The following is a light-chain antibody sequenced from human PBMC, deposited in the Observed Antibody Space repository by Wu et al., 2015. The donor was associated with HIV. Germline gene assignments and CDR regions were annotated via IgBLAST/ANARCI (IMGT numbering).Light chain of an antibody. CDR3: QQYNSPGA. V-gene: IGKV1-5*03. Sequence: DSQMTQSPSSLSASVGDRVTITCRASQNINNWLAWYQQKPGKAPRLLIFKTSSLERGVPSRFSGSGSGTEFTLTISSLQPDDFATYYCQQYNSPGAFGQGTKVEIK. J-gene: IGKJ1*01. CDR1: QNINNW. CDR2: KTS.